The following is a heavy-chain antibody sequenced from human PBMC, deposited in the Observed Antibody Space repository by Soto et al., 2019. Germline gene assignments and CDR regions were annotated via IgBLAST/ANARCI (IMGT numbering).Heavy chain of an antibody. Sequence: PEGSLRLTCAASGFTFTSYSMYWIRQAPGKGLEWVASISRSRDYIYNAASVKGRFTISRDNANNSVYLQMNSLRAEDTAVYYCVRPCIVAGNVLGYWGQGSLVTVSP. CDR2: ISRSRDYI. J-gene: IGHJ4*02. V-gene: IGHV3-21*01. D-gene: IGHD1-26*01. CDR3: VRPCIVAGNVLGY. CDR1: GFTFTSYS.